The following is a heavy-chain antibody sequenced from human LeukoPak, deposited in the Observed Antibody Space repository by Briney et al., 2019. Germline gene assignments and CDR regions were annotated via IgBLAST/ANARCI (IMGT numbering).Heavy chain of an antibody. V-gene: IGHV3-23*01. CDR2: ISGICCST. J-gene: IGHJ4*02. D-gene: IGHD3-22*01. CDR1: GFTFISYA. Sequence: GGSLRLSCAASGFTFISYAISWVRQAPGKGLDCVSAISGICCSTYYVGSVKGRFTVSRDNSKNWLYLQVNSLIAEDTAVYYCARDFSDSSGYSPRFDYWGQGTLVTVSS. CDR3: ARDFSDSSGYSPRFDY.